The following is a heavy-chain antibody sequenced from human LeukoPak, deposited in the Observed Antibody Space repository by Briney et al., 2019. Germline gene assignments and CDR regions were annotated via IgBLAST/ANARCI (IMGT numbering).Heavy chain of an antibody. CDR3: ARAAAVSAIPSD. Sequence: GGSLRLSCAASGFAFSNYWMHWVRQAPGKGLMWVSRINSDGSITSYADSVKGRFTIPRDNAKNTLYLQMNSLRAEDTGVYYCARAAAVSAIPSDWGQGTLVIISS. V-gene: IGHV3-74*01. CDR2: INSDGSIT. J-gene: IGHJ4*02. CDR1: GFAFSNYW. D-gene: IGHD2-15*01.